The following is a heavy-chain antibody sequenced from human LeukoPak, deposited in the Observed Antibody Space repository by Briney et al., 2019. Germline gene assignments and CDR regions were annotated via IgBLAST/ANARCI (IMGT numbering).Heavy chain of an antibody. V-gene: IGHV4-4*02. D-gene: IGHD3-10*01. CDR3: ASRGVILGLYAFDI. CDR2: IYHSGST. CDR1: GGSISSSNW. J-gene: IGHJ3*02. Sequence: PSGTLSLTCAVAGGSISSSNWWSWVRQPPGKGLEWVGEIYHSGSTNYNPSLKSRVTISVDKSKNQFSLKLSSVTAADTAVYYCASRGVILGLYAFDIWGQGTMVTVSS.